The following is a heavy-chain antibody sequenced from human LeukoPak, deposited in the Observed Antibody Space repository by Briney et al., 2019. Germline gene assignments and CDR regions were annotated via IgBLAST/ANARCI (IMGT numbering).Heavy chain of an antibody. D-gene: IGHD5-18*01. J-gene: IGHJ4*02. CDR2: INHSGST. CDR1: GGSFSGYY. Sequence: SETLSLTCAVYGGSFSGYYWSWIRQPPGKGLEWIGEINHSGSTNYNPSLKSRVTISVDTSKNQFSLKLSSVTAADTAVYYCARGRSYGYWGQGTLVTVSS. V-gene: IGHV4-34*01. CDR3: ARGRSYGY.